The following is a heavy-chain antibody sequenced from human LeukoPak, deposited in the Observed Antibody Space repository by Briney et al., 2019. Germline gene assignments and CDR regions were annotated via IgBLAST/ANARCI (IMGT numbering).Heavy chain of an antibody. CDR2: IRYDGSNK. CDR1: GFTFSSYG. J-gene: IGHJ3*02. Sequence: GGSLRLSRAASGFTFSSYGMHWVRQAPGKGLEWVAFIRYDGSNKYYADSVKGRFTISRDNSKNTLYLQMNSLRAEDTAVYYCAKLGCSSTSCYHIWGQGTMVTVSS. D-gene: IGHD2-2*01. CDR3: AKLGCSSTSCYHI. V-gene: IGHV3-30*02.